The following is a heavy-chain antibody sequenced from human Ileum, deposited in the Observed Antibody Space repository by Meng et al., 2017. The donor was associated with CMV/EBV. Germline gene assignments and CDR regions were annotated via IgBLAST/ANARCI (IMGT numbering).Heavy chain of an antibody. Sequence: LSCAASGFSFSTFALHWVRQAPGKGLEWVGVISTDGTRSYYRDSLKGRFTISRDNSKNTLYLEINSLRAEDTAVYYCVREKGYREALDHWGRGTLVTVSS. CDR3: VREKGYREALDH. CDR1: GFSFSTFA. D-gene: IGHD1-1*01. CDR2: ISTDGTRS. J-gene: IGHJ4*02. V-gene: IGHV3-30*04.